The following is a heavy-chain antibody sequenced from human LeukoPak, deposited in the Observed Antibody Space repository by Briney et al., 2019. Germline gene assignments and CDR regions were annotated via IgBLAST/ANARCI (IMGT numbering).Heavy chain of an antibody. J-gene: IGHJ4*02. V-gene: IGHV3-48*03. CDR2: ISSSGSTI. Sequence: GGSLRLSFAASGFTFSSYEMNWVRQAPGKGLEWVSYISSSGSTIYYADSVKGRFTISRDNAKNSLYLQMNSLRAEDTAVYYRATGYCSSTSCFRWGQGTLVTVSS. CDR1: GFTFSSYE. D-gene: IGHD2-2*01. CDR3: ATGYCSSTSCFR.